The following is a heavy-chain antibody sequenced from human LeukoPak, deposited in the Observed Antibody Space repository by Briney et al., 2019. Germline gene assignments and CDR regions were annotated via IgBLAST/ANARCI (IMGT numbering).Heavy chain of an antibody. CDR3: ALTSNYYDSSGYDY. CDR1: GFTFRNYA. Sequence: GGSLRLSCAASGFTFRNYAMSWVRQAPGKGLEWVSAISGSGGSTYYADSVKGRFTISRDNSKNTLYLQMNSPRAEDTAVYYCALTSNYYDSSGYDYWGQGTLVTVSS. J-gene: IGHJ4*02. CDR2: ISGSGGST. D-gene: IGHD3-22*01. V-gene: IGHV3-23*01.